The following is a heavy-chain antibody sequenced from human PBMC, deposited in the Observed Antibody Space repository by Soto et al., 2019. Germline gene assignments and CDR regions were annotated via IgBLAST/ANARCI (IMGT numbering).Heavy chain of an antibody. D-gene: IGHD2-2*01. CDR1: GFTFSNSW. CDR2: IKEDGSQK. J-gene: IGHJ3*02. CDR3: ARDPKYCITTSCYAYAFDI. V-gene: IGHV3-7*01. Sequence: GGSLRLSCVVSGFTFSNSWMTWVRQAPGKGLEWVANIKEDGSQKYYVDTVKGRFTISRDNAKNTLYLQMNSLRAEDTAVFYCARDPKYCITTSCYAYAFDIWGQGTMVTV.